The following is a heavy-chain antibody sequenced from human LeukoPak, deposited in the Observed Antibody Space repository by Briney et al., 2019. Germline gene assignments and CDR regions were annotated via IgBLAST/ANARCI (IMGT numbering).Heavy chain of an antibody. CDR3: ARDVGYFRFDY. D-gene: IGHD5-18*01. CDR2: IKEDGSDK. J-gene: IGHJ4*02. CDR1: GFTFNTYC. Sequence: GGSLRLSCVACGFTFNTYCMTWVRQAPGKGLEWVANIKEDGSDKYYVDSVKGRFTISRDNAKNSLYLQMNNLRAEGTAVYYCARDVGYFRFDYWGQGTLVTVST. V-gene: IGHV3-7*01.